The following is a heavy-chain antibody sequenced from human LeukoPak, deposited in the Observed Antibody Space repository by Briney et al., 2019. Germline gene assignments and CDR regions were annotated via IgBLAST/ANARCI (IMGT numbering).Heavy chain of an antibody. CDR2: IDAGNGRT. J-gene: IGHJ5*02. D-gene: IGHD4-17*01. CDR1: GYDFTKYA. Sequence: ASVKVSCKASGYDFTKYAVQWVRQAPGQRLEWMGWIDAGNGRTKYSQDFQGRVTITRDTSARIAYMELSSLTSDDMSVYYCARGRSYGDYTYYPWGQGTLVTVSS. CDR3: ARGRSYGDYTYYP. V-gene: IGHV1-3*03.